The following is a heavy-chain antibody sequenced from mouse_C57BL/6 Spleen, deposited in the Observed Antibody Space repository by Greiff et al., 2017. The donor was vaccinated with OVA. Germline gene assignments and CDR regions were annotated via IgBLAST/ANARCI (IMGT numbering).Heavy chain of an antibody. CDR1: GFNIKDYY. D-gene: IGHD2-3*01. J-gene: IGHJ4*01. CDR2: IDPEDGET. CDR3: ARWGDGYLYAMDY. Sequence: EVKLMESGAELVKPGASVKLSCTASGFNIKDYYMHWVKQRTEQGLEWIGRIDPEDGETKYAPKFQGKATITADTYSNTAYLQLSSLTSEDTSVYYCARWGDGYLYAMDYWGQGTSVTVSS. V-gene: IGHV14-2*01.